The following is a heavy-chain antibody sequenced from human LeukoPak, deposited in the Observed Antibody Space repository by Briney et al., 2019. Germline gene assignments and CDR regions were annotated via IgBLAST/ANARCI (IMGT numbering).Heavy chain of an antibody. D-gene: IGHD2-2*01. CDR2: INPNSGAT. CDR1: GYTFTDYF. Sequence: ASVKVSCKASGYTFTDYFMHWVRQAPGQGLEWMGWINPNSGATNYAQQFQGRVTMTRDRSISTMFMELSRLTSDDTALYYCARDLELICTSIICPMDYWGQGTLVTVSS. V-gene: IGHV1-2*02. CDR3: ARDLELICTSIICPMDY. J-gene: IGHJ4*02.